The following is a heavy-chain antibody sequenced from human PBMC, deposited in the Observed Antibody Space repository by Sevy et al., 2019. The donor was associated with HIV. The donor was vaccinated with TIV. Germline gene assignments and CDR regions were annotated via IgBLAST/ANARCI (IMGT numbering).Heavy chain of an antibody. CDR2: IGGSGGST. V-gene: IGHV3-23*01. D-gene: IGHD2-2*03. CDR1: GFIFSTYA. Sequence: GGSLRLSCAGSGFIFSTYAMTWVRQAPGKGLEWVSSIGGSGGSTYYADSVKGRFTISRDNSNNMIDLEMNSLRAEDTAVYCGAKENRDGFQWGQGTLVTVSS. J-gene: IGHJ4*02. CDR3: AKENRDGFQ.